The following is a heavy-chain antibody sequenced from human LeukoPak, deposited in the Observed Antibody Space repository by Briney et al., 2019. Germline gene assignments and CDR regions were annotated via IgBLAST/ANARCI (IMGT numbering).Heavy chain of an antibody. CDR2: ISYDGSNK. D-gene: IGHD1-14*01. J-gene: IGHJ4*02. V-gene: IGHV3-30*03. CDR3: ARDRPLGMFDY. Sequence: PGRSLRLSCAASGFTFSSYGMHWVRQAPGKGLEWVAVISYDGSNKCYADSVKGRFTISRDNAKNSLYLQMNSLRAEDTAVYYCARDRPLGMFDYWGQGTLVTVSS. CDR1: GFTFSSYG.